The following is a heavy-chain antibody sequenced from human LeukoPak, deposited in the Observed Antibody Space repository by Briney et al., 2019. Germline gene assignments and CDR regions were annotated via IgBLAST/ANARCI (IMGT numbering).Heavy chain of an antibody. V-gene: IGHV1-2*02. D-gene: IGHD3-22*01. CDR3: ARDRGRQKWFQGFDP. CDR2: INPNSGGT. Sequence: ASVKVSCKASGYTFTGYYMHWVRQAPGQGLEWMGWINPNSGGTNYAQKFHGRVTMTRDTSISTAYMELSRLRSDDTAVYYCARDRGRQKWFQGFDPWGQGTLVTVSS. J-gene: IGHJ5*02. CDR1: GYTFTGYY.